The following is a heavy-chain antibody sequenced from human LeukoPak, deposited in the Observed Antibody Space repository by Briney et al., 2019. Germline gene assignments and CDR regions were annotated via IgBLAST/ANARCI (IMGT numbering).Heavy chain of an antibody. CDR3: AKGSSGWDFDY. J-gene: IGHJ4*02. CDR1: GFTFSSYV. CDR2: ISDTGGST. V-gene: IGHV3-23*01. D-gene: IGHD6-19*01. Sequence: GGSLRLSCAASGFTFSSYVMNWVRQAPGKGLEWASAISDTGGSTYYADSVRGRFTISRDNSKNTLYLQMNSLRAEDTAVYYCAKGSSGWDFDYWGQGTLVTVSS.